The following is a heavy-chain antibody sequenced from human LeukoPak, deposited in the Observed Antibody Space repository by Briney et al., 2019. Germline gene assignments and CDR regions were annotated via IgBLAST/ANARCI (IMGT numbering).Heavy chain of an antibody. CDR1: GFTVSSNY. CDR2: IFGTGST. D-gene: IGHD3-22*01. CDR3: ARDLKSSYSSGSYYY. Sequence: GGSRRLSCAASGFTVSSNYMSWVRQAPGKGLEWVSVIFGTGSTYYADSVKGRFTISRDNSKNTLYLQMNSLRAEDTAMYYCARDLKSSYSSGSYYYWGQGTLVTVSS. V-gene: IGHV3-53*01. J-gene: IGHJ4*02.